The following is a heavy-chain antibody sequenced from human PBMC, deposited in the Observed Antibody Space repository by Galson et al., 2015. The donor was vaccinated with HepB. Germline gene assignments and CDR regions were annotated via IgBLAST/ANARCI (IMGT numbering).Heavy chain of an antibody. Sequence: SVKVSCKASGYTFTSYYMHWVRQAPGQGLEWMGVINPSGGSTSYAQKLQGRVTMTRDTSTSTVYMELSSLRSEDTAVYYCARGSSSGPFDYWGQGTLVTVSS. V-gene: IGHV1-46*04. CDR2: INPSGGST. J-gene: IGHJ4*02. D-gene: IGHD6-25*01. CDR1: GYTFTSYY. CDR3: ARGSSSGPFDY.